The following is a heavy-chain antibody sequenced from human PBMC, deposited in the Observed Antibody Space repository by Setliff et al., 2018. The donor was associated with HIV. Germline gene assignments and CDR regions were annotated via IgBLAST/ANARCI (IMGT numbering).Heavy chain of an antibody. V-gene: IGHV1-69-2*01. CDR1: GYTLSEYY. CDR3: ATFLFRDSTDPYYRPPGDFPLYYFDY. J-gene: IGHJ4*02. D-gene: IGHD3-10*01. Sequence: ASVKVSCKASGYTLSEYYMHWAQQAPGKGLEWMGRIDPEDGETLYAEKFRGRVTMTADMSTNTAYLELGSLRSEDTAVYYCATFLFRDSTDPYYRPPGDFPLYYFDYWAQGTLVTVSS. CDR2: IDPEDGET.